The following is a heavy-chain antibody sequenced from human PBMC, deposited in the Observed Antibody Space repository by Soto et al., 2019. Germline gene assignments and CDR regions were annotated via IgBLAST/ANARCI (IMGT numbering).Heavy chain of an antibody. Sequence: GGSLRLSCAASGFTFSSYAMSWVRQAPGKGLEWVSAISGSGGSTYYADSVKGRFTISRDNSKNTLYLQMNSLRAEDTAVYYCAKPRERGSSSFDWYFDLWGRGTLVTVSS. CDR3: AKPRERGSSSFDWYFDL. CDR1: GFTFSSYA. CDR2: ISGSGGST. J-gene: IGHJ2*01. D-gene: IGHD6-6*01. V-gene: IGHV3-23*01.